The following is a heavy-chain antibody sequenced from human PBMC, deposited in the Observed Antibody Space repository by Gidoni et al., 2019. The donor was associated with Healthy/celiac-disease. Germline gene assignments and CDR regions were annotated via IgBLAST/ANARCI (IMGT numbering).Heavy chain of an antibody. D-gene: IGHD3-10*01. CDR2: ST. J-gene: IGHJ6*03. CDR3: ARGVPPYGSGSYRKEYYMDV. V-gene: IGHV4-4*02. Sequence: STNYNPSLKSRVTISVDKSKNQFSLKLTSVTAADTAVYYCARGVPPYGSGSYRKEYYMDVWGKGTTVTVSS.